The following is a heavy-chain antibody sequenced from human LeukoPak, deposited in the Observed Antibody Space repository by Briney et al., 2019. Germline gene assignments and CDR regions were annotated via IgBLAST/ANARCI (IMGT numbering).Heavy chain of an antibody. CDR3: ALLAGGRWGFYY. D-gene: IGHD7-27*01. Sequence: ASVKVSCKASEYTFSIYHIRWVRQAPGQGLEWMAWINPDSGDTNYAQKFQGRVTMTGDTSISTAYMEVSSLRSDEPAVYYCALLAGGRWGFYYWRQGTLVTVSS. CDR1: EYTFSIYH. CDR2: INPDSGDT. V-gene: IGHV1-2*02. J-gene: IGHJ4*02.